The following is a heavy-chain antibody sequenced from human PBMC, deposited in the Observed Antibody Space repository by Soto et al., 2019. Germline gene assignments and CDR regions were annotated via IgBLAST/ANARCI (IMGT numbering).Heavy chain of an antibody. CDR1: GFTFSNYA. Sequence: GGSLRLSCAASGFTFSNYAMSWVRQAPGEGLEWVSTISGSDGSTYYADSVKGRFTISRDFSKNTLYLQMNSLRAEDTAIYYCAKERSSGYYFFDYWGQGTLVTVSS. J-gene: IGHJ4*02. V-gene: IGHV3-23*01. CDR3: AKERSSGYYFFDY. CDR2: ISGSDGST. D-gene: IGHD5-12*01.